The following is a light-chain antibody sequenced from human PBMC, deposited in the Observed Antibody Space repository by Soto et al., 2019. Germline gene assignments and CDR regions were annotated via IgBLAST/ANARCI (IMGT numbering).Light chain of an antibody. CDR1: QSIDSW. V-gene: IGKV1-5*01. J-gene: IGKJ2*01. CDR3: QQYRGKPFT. Sequence: GDRVTIACRASQSIDSWLAWYQQKPGKAPKFLIYDASDLESGVPSRFSGSGSGTEFILTISSLQPDDFATYYCQQYRGKPFTFGQGTKVEIK. CDR2: DAS.